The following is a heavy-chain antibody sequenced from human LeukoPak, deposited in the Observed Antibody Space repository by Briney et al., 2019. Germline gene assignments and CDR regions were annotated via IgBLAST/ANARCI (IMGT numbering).Heavy chain of an antibody. V-gene: IGHV1-8*02. J-gene: IGHJ4*02. Sequence: ASVKVSCKASGYTFTSYDINWVRQATGQGLEWMGWMNPNSGNTGYAQKFQGRVIMTRNTSVSTAYMELSSLRSEDTAVYYCAIIEVVSGTSGWGQGTLVTVSS. CDR1: GYTFTSYD. D-gene: IGHD2-15*01. CDR2: MNPNSGNT. CDR3: AIIEVVSGTSG.